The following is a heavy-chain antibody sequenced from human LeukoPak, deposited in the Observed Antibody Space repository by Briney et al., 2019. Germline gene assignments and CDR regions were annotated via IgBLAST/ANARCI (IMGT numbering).Heavy chain of an antibody. Sequence: SATLSLTCTVSGDSISSGDYYWSWIRQPAGNGLEWIGRISSSGSTNYNPSLKSRVTISVDTSKNQFSLKLSSVTAADTAVYYCARYYDSSGYYYGWFDPWGQGTLVTVSS. CDR1: GDSISSGDYY. CDR3: ARYYDSSGYYYGWFDP. V-gene: IGHV4-61*02. CDR2: ISSSGST. J-gene: IGHJ5*02. D-gene: IGHD3-22*01.